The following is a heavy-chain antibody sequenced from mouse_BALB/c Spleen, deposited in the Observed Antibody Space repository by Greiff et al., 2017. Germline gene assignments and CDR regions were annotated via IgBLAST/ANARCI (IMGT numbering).Heavy chain of an antibody. J-gene: IGHJ3*01. D-gene: IGHD2-2*01. Sequence: DVQLHESGPGLVKPSQSLSLTCSVTGYSITSGYYWNWIRQFPGNKLEWMGYISYSGSTSYNPSLKSRISITRDTSKNQFFLQLNSVTTEDTATYYCAREGGLRRGFAYWGQGTLVTVSA. CDR1: GYSITSGYY. V-gene: IGHV3-2*02. CDR2: ISYSGST. CDR3: AREGGLRRGFAY.